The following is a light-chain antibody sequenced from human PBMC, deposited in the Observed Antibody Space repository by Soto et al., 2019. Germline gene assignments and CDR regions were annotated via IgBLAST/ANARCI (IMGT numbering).Light chain of an antibody. CDR3: CSYAGSYTYV. J-gene: IGLJ1*01. CDR1: SSDVGGYNY. CDR2: DVS. V-gene: IGLV2-11*01. Sequence: QSALTPHRSVSGSPGQSVTISCTGTSSDVGGYNYDSWYQQHPGKAPKLMIYDVSKRPSGVPDRFSGSKSGNTASLTISGLQAEDDADYYCCSYAGSYTYVFGTGTKVTVL.